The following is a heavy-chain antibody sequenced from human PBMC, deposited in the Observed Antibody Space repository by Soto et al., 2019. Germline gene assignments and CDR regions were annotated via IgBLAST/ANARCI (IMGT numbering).Heavy chain of an antibody. CDR2: INAGNGNT. V-gene: IGHV1-3*01. Sequence: ASVKVSCKASGYTFTSYAMHWVRQAPGQRLEWMGWINAGNGNTKYTQRFQGRVTITRDTSASTAYMELSSLRSEDTAVYYCARSIVVVTALDYWGQGTLVTVSS. J-gene: IGHJ4*02. CDR1: GYTFTSYA. CDR3: ARSIVVVTALDY. D-gene: IGHD2-21*02.